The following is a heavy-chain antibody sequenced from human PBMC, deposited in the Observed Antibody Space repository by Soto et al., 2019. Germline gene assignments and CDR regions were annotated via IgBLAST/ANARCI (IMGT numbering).Heavy chain of an antibody. J-gene: IGHJ3*01. CDR2: IYYNGSS. CDR1: GGSISSYY. V-gene: IGHV4-4*07. CDR3: ARDQSIRGVIVTGAFDF. Sequence: SETLSLTCTVSGGSISSYYWSWIRQPAGKGLEWIGRIYYNGSSSYNPSLKTRVFMSVNTSTNQFSLKLTSLTAADTATYYCARDQSIRGVIVTGAFDFWGRGTVVTVSS. D-gene: IGHD3-10*01.